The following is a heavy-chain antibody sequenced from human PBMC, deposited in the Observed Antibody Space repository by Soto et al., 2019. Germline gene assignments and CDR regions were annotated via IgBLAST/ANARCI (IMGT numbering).Heavy chain of an antibody. D-gene: IGHD3-10*01. CDR1: GGSISSSSYY. CDR3: ARLRFGGLYYFDY. J-gene: IGHJ4*02. Sequence: QLQLQESGPGLVKPSETLSLTCTVFGGSISSSSYYWGWIRQPPGKGLEWIGSIYYSGSTYYNPSLKRRVTISVDTSKNQFSLKLSSVTAADTAVYYCARLRFGGLYYFDYWGQGTLVTVSS. CDR2: IYYSGST. V-gene: IGHV4-39*01.